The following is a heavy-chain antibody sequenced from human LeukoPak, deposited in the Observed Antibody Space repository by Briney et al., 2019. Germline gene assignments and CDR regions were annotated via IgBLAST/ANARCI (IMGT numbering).Heavy chain of an antibody. CDR2: IRYDGSNK. V-gene: IGHV3-30*02. Sequence: GGALRLSCAASGFTFSSYGMHWVRQAPGKGLGWVAFIRYDGSNKYYADSVKGRFTISRDNSKNTLYLQMNSLRAEDTAVYYCAKFSDYSNPLDYWGQGTLVTVSS. J-gene: IGHJ4*02. D-gene: IGHD4-11*01. CDR3: AKFSDYSNPLDY. CDR1: GFTFSSYG.